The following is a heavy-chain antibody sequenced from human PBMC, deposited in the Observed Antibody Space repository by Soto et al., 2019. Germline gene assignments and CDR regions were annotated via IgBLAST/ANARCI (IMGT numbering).Heavy chain of an antibody. D-gene: IGHD4-4*01. CDR2: INHSGST. J-gene: IGHJ4*02. Sequence: SETLSLTCAVYGGSFSGYYWSWIRQPPGKGLEWIGEINHSGSTNYNPPLKSRVTISVDTSKNQFSLKLSSVTAADTAVYYCARGRGTVTNYFDYWGQGTLVTVSS. V-gene: IGHV4-34*01. CDR1: GGSFSGYY. CDR3: ARGRGTVTNYFDY.